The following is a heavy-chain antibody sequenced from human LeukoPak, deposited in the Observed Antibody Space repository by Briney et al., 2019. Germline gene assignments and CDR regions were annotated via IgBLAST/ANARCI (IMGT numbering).Heavy chain of an antibody. Sequence: GGSLRLSCAASGFTFSDYYMSWIRQAPGKGLEWVSYISGSGSTIYYADSVKGRFTISRDNAKNSLYLQMNSLRAEDTAVYYCARDGDSVYYDFWSGYYLDYYYMDVWGKGTTVTVSS. J-gene: IGHJ6*03. V-gene: IGHV3-11*01. D-gene: IGHD3-3*01. CDR1: GFTFSDYY. CDR3: ARDGDSVYYDFWSGYYLDYYYMDV. CDR2: ISGSGSTI.